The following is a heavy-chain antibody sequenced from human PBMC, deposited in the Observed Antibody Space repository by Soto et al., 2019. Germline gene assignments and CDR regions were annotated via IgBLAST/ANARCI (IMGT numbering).Heavy chain of an antibody. D-gene: IGHD2-8*01. Sequence: ASVKVSCKASGYTFTTYAIHWVRQAPGQRPEWMGWINTGKGNTRYSQKFQGRVTFARDTLATTVYLELSSLKSEDTAVYYCVRESTVVPRSFFDYWGQGSLVTVSS. CDR2: INTGKGNT. J-gene: IGHJ4*02. V-gene: IGHV1-3*04. CDR3: VRESTVVPRSFFDY. CDR1: GYTFTTYA.